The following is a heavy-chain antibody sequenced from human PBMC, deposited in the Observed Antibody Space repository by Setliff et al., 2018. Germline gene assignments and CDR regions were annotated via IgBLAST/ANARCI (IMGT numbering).Heavy chain of an antibody. CDR1: GYTFTSYD. V-gene: IGHV1-8*02. J-gene: IGHJ6*02. CDR3: ATYCSGGSCYSFLYNYYYYGMDV. CDR2: MDPNSGNT. D-gene: IGHD2-15*01. Sequence: ASVKVSCKASGYTFTSYDINWVRQATGQGLEWMGWMDPNSGNTGYAQKFQGRVTMTRNTSISTAYMELSSLRSEDTAVCYCATYCSGGSCYSFLYNYYYYGMDVWGQGTTVTVSS.